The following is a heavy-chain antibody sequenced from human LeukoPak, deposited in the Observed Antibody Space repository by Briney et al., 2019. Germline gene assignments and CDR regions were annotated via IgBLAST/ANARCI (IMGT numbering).Heavy chain of an antibody. Sequence: SETLSLTCTVSGGSISSYYWTWIRQPAGKGLEWIGRIYTSGSTNYNPSLKGRVTMSVDTSKNQFSLKLSSVTAADTAVYYCARSIAAAWAFDYWGQGTLVTVSS. D-gene: IGHD6-13*01. CDR2: IYTSGST. CDR3: ARSIAAAWAFDY. CDR1: GGSISSYY. V-gene: IGHV4-4*07. J-gene: IGHJ4*02.